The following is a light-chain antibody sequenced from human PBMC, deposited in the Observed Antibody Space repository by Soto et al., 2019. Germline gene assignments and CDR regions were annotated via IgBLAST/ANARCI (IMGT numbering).Light chain of an antibody. V-gene: IGKV1-5*01. CDR1: QSISSW. Sequence: DIQRTQYPSTLSSSAGDRVTITCRASQSISSWLAWYHQKPGKAPKLLIYDASSLESGVPSRFSGSGSGTEFTLTISSLQPDDFATYYCQQYNSYRPFGQGTRVAIK. J-gene: IGKJ1*01. CDR3: QQYNSYRP. CDR2: DAS.